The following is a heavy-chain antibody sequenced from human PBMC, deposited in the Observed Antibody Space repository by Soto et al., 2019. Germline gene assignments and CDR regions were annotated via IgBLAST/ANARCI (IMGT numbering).Heavy chain of an antibody. Sequence: GSLRLSCAVSGFTFSDYFMTWIRQAPGKGLEWVSYIRSSDRFTNHADSVKGRFTISWDNAENSLSLEMNGLRAEDTAVYFCXYIXHDGSNTNGGDPVKGRFTLSRYEPGNTLFLQMNSLTADDTAGYFCAKDWNDANYDYGTDVWGEGTTVTVSS. CDR3: XYIXHDGSNTNGGDPVKGRFTLSRYEPGNTLFLQMNSLTADDTAGYFCAKDWNDANYDYGTDV. D-gene: IGHD4-4*01. J-gene: IGHJ6*02. CDR2: IRSSDRFT. V-gene: IGHV3-11*06. CDR1: GFTFSDYF.